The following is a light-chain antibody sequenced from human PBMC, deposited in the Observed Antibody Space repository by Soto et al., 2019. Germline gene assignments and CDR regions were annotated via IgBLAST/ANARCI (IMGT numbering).Light chain of an antibody. CDR1: ESVRRSD. CDR2: GAS. CDR3: QQSRSSPYT. J-gene: IGKJ2*01. V-gene: IGKV3-20*01. Sequence: EIVLTQSPGTLSLSPGERATLSCRASESVRRSDLAWYQQKPGQAPRLLIYGASTRATGIPDRFSGSGSGTDFTLTITRLAPEDFAVYSCQQSRSSPYTFVQGTELEI.